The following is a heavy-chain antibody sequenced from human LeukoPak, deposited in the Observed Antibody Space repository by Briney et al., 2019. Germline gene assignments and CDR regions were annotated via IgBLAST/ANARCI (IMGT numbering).Heavy chain of an antibody. CDR3: VRDYYDSRGYYYFDY. J-gene: IGHJ4*02. D-gene: IGHD3-22*01. V-gene: IGHV3-74*01. Sequence: PGGSLRLSCAASGFTFSSYWMHWVRQAPGKGLVWVSRINSDGSSTTYADSVKGRFTTSRDSAKNTLYLQMNSLRAEDTAMYYCVRDYYDSRGYYYFDYWGQGTLVTVSS. CDR2: INSDGSST. CDR1: GFTFSSYW.